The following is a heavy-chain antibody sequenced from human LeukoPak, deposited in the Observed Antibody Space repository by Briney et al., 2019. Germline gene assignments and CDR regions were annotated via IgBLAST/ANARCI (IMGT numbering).Heavy chain of an antibody. V-gene: IGHV3-43*02. D-gene: IGHD3-22*01. CDR3: AKDGSGYY. Sequence: PGGSLRLSCAASGFTFDDYAMHWVPQAPGKGLEWVSLVSGDGASTYYADSVKGRFTISRDNSRNSLYLQMSSLRAEDTALYYCAKDGSGYYWAQGTLVTVSS. CDR1: GFTFDDYA. CDR2: VSGDGAST. J-gene: IGHJ4*02.